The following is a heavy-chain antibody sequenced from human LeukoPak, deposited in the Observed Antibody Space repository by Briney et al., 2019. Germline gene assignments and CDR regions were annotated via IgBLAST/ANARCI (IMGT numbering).Heavy chain of an antibody. CDR2: ISSSSSTI. J-gene: IGHJ4*02. D-gene: IGHD3-10*01. CDR3: ARDSSDVRDDYGDF. V-gene: IGHV3-48*02. CDR1: GFTFSSYS. Sequence: GGSLRLSCAASGFTFSSYSMNWVRQAPGKGREWVSYISSSSSTIYYADSVKGRFTISRDNAKNSLYLQMTSLRDEDTAVYYCARDSSDVRDDYGDFWGQGTLVTVSS.